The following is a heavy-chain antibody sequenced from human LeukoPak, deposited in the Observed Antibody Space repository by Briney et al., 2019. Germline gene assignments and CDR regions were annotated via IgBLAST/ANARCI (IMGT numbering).Heavy chain of an antibody. J-gene: IGHJ5*02. V-gene: IGHV4-39*01. D-gene: IGHD3-22*01. CDR2: IYYSGST. CDR1: GGSISSSSYY. CDR3: ARQGNYYDSSGYYSWFDP. Sequence: SETLSLTCTVSGGSISSSSYYWGWVRQPPGKGLEWIGSIYYSGSTYYNPSLKSRVTKSVDTSKNQFSLKLSSVTAADTAVYYCARQGNYYDSSGYYSWFDPWGQGTLVTVSS.